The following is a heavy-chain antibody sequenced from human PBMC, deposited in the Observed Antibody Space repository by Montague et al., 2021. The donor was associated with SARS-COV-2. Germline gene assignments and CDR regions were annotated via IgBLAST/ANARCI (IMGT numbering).Heavy chain of an antibody. CDR3: ARVAGGYYHDSSAYFDY. V-gene: IGHV4-34*01. D-gene: IGHD3-22*01. J-gene: IGHJ4*02. CDR2: INQSGST. Sequence: SQTLSLTCAVYGGSFSGYYWSWIRRPPGKGLEWIGEINQSGSTNYNPSLKSRVTLSVDTPKKQFSLKLSSLTAADTAVYYCARVAGGYYHDSSAYFDYWGQGSLVTVSS. CDR1: GGSFSGYY.